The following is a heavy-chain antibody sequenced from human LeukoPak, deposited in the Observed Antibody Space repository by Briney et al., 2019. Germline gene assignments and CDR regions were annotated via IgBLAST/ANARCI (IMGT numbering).Heavy chain of an antibody. CDR3: ARVSSSSWWALDY. D-gene: IGHD6-13*01. Sequence: GGSLRLSCAASGFTFSSYWMHWVRHAPGKGLVWVSRINTDGSSTSYADSVKGRFTISRDNAKNTLYLQMNSLRAEDTAVYYCARVSSSSWWALDYWGQGTLVTASS. CDR1: GFTFSSYW. V-gene: IGHV3-74*01. J-gene: IGHJ4*02. CDR2: INTDGSST.